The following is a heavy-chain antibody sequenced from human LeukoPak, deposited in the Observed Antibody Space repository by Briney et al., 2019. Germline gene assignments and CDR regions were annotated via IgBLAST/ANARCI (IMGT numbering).Heavy chain of an antibody. CDR3: ARVGSRPRGFNYYYYGMDV. CDR2: INHSGST. V-gene: IGHV4-34*01. CDR1: GGSFSGYY. D-gene: IGHD3-10*01. Sequence: SETLSLTCAVYGGSFSGYYWSWIRQPPGNGLEWIGEINHSGSTNYNPSLKSRVTISVDTSKNQFSLKLSSVTAADTAVYYCARVGSRPRGFNYYYYGMDVWGQGTTVTVSS. J-gene: IGHJ6*02.